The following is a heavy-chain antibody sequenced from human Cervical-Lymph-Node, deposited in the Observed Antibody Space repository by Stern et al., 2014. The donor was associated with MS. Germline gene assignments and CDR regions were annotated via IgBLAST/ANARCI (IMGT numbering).Heavy chain of an antibody. CDR3: GHFYGSEFDY. J-gene: IGHJ4*02. Sequence: QITLQESGPPLVNPTQTLTLTCTFSGFSLNTGGRTVGWVRQPPGKALEWLALIFWDDDKRYSPSLKSRLTVTKDTSKNQVVLTMTKMDPVDTATYYCGHFYGSEFDYWGQGILVTVSS. CDR2: IFWDDDK. V-gene: IGHV2-5*02. CDR1: GFSLNTGGRT. D-gene: IGHD3-10*01.